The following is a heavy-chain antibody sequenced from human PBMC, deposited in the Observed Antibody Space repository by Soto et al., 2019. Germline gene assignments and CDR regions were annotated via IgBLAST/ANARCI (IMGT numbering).Heavy chain of an antibody. Sequence: YWIGWVRQMPGKGLEWIGYIYYSGSTNYNPSLKSRVTISVDTSKNQFSLKLSSVTAADTAVYYCAREVRGVIIYKYYMDVWGKGTTVTGSS. CDR1: Y. V-gene: IGHV4-59*01. D-gene: IGHD3-10*01. CDR2: IYYSGST. J-gene: IGHJ6*03. CDR3: AREVRGVIIYKYYMDV.